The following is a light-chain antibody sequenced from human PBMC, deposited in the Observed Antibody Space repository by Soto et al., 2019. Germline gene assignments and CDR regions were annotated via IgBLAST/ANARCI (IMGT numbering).Light chain of an antibody. V-gene: IGKV3-20*01. CDR3: QQYGSSPYT. J-gene: IGKJ2*01. CDR2: GAS. CDR1: QSVSSNY. Sequence: IVLTQSPGTLSLSPGERATLSCRASQSVSSNYLAWYQQKPGQAPRLLIYGASSRATGIPDRFSGSGSGTDFTLTISRLEPEDFAVYYCQQYGSSPYTFGQGARLDIK.